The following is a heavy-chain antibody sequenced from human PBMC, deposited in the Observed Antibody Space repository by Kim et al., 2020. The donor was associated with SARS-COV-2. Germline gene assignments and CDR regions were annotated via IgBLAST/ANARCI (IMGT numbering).Heavy chain of an antibody. V-gene: IGHV3-64D*06. D-gene: IGHD3-9*01. CDR3: VKAEGDWLPFDY. J-gene: IGHJ4*02. Sequence: YYADSVKGRFTISRDNSKNTLYLQMSSLRAEDTAVYYCVKAEGDWLPFDYWGQGTLVTVSS.